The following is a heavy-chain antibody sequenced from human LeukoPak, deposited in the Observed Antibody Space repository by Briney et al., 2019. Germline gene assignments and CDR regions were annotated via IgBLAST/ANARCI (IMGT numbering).Heavy chain of an antibody. Sequence: ASVKVSCKASGYTFTGYYMHWVRQAPGQGLEWMGWINPNSGGTSYAQKFQGRVTMTRDTSISTAHMELSSLRSDDTAVYYCARDLSFYGSGSYYFGSWGQGTLVTVSS. CDR3: ARDLSFYGSGSYYFGS. D-gene: IGHD3-10*01. J-gene: IGHJ5*02. V-gene: IGHV1-2*02. CDR1: GYTFTGYY. CDR2: INPNSGGT.